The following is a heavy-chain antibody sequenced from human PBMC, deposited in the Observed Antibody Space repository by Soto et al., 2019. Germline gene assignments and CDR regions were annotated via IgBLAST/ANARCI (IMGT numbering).Heavy chain of an antibody. V-gene: IGHV4-4*02. D-gene: IGHD1-26*01. CDR1: GASISSTSSGDW. CDR3: AKMVGATLVDY. Sequence: QVQLQESGPGLVKPSGTLSLTCTVSGASISSTSSGDWWSWVRQPPGKGLEWIGEIQHSGSTNYNPSLKSRVTMSGDKAKNQFSLRLSSVTAADTAVYYCAKMVGATLVDYWGQGTLVTVSS. CDR2: IQHSGST. J-gene: IGHJ4*02.